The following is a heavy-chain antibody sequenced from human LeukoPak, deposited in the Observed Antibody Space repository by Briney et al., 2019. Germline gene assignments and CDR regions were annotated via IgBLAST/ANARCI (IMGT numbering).Heavy chain of an antibody. Sequence: ASVKVSCKASGYTFTSYYMHWVRQAPGQGLEWMGIINPSGGSTSYAQKFQGRVTMTRDTSTSTVYMELSNLRSEDTAMYYCATDRRPSITPLNYDSSGLDYWGQGTLVTVSS. V-gene: IGHV1-46*01. CDR3: ATDRRPSITPLNYDSSGLDY. J-gene: IGHJ4*02. D-gene: IGHD3-22*01. CDR2: INPSGGST. CDR1: GYTFTSYY.